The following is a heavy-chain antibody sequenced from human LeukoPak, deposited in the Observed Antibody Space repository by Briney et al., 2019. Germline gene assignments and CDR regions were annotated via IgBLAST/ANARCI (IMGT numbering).Heavy chain of an antibody. Sequence: SETLSLTCTVSGGSISSFYWSWIRQPAGKGLEWIGRIYTSGSTNYNPSLKSRVTISVDKSKNQFSLKLSSVTAADTAVYYCARDRCSSTSCYPYYYMDVWGNGTTVTVSS. CDR3: ARDRCSSTSCYPYYYMDV. J-gene: IGHJ6*03. D-gene: IGHD2-2*01. V-gene: IGHV4-4*07. CDR2: IYTSGST. CDR1: GGSISSFY.